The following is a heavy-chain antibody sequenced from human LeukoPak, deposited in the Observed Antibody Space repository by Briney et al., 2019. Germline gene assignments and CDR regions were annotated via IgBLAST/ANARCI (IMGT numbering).Heavy chain of an antibody. CDR1: GYTFTSYG. D-gene: IGHD6-19*01. CDR2: ISDYDGTT. CDR3: ARSRIAVALDAFDI. J-gene: IGHJ3*02. Sequence: AASLKVSCTASGYTFTSYGISRVRQELGQGLDWMTWISDYDGTTNFAQKLQGRVTMTTETSTSTAYTYTKGLSTNDPFVHNSARSRIAVALDAFDIWGEGAMVTVSS. V-gene: IGHV1-18*01.